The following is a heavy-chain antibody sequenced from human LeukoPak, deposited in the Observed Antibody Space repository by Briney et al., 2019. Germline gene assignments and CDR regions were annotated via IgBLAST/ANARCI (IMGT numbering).Heavy chain of an antibody. CDR2: IYPGDSDT. CDR1: GSSFTNYW. Sequence: GASLQISCKGSGSSFTNYWIGWVRQLPGKGLEWMGIIYPGDSDTRYSPSFQGQVTISADKSISTAYLQWSSLKASDTAMYYCARREGGWYLDYWGQGTLVTVSS. CDR3: ARREGGWYLDY. V-gene: IGHV5-51*01. J-gene: IGHJ4*02. D-gene: IGHD6-19*01.